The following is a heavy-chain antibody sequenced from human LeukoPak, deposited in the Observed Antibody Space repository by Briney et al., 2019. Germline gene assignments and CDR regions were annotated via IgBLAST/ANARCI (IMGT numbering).Heavy chain of an antibody. CDR3: AKDRVSAYYYYMDV. Sequence: GGSLRLSCAASGFTFRNYWMGWVRQAPGKGLEWVSAISGSGGSTYYADSVKGRFTISRDNSKNTLYLQMNSLRAEDTAVYYCAKDRVSAYYYYMDVWGKGTTVTVSS. CDR2: ISGSGGST. D-gene: IGHD3-10*01. V-gene: IGHV3-23*01. J-gene: IGHJ6*03. CDR1: GFTFRNYW.